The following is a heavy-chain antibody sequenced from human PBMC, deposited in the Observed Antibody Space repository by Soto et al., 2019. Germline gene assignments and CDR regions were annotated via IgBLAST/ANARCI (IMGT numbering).Heavy chain of an antibody. V-gene: IGHV3-21*01. CDR2: ISSSSTYI. J-gene: IGHJ4*02. CDR1: GFTFSSHS. CDR3: AHGDFLNFDY. Sequence: GGSLRLSCAASGFTFSSHSMNWVRQAPGRGLEWVSSISSSSTYIYYADSVKGRFTISRDNAKDSLYLQMNSLRAEDTAVYYCAHGDFLNFDYGGQGALVTVSS. D-gene: IGHD4-17*01.